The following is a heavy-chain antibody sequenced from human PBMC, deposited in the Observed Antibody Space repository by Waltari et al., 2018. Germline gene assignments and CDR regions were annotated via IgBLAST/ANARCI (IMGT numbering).Heavy chain of an antibody. J-gene: IGHJ5*02. V-gene: IGHV4-39*01. CDR3: ARHWKKSGYRFDP. Sequence: QLQLQESGPGLVTPSETLSLTGTGSGGSIRSRNFYWGWTRQTPGKGLEWIGNIYYGGGTYYSGLTYYNPSLNSRVTVSGDTSKNQFSLELSSVTAADTAVYYCARHWKKSGYRFDPWGQGTLVTVSS. CDR2: IYYGGGTYYSGLT. CDR1: GGSIRSRNFY. D-gene: IGHD5-12*01.